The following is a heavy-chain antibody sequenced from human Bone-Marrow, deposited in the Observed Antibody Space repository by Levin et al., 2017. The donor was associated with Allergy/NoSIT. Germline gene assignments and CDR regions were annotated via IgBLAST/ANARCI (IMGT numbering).Heavy chain of an antibody. J-gene: IGHJ3*01. CDR1: GDTFNTYA. V-gene: IGHV1-69*06. CDR2: IIPILGPA. Sequence: GASVKVSCKASGDTFNTYAITWVRQAPGQGLEWVGGIIPILGPANFPQKFQGRVTLTADNSTNTAYMELSSLRSEDTAVYYCARWPTYYSDSSGPFRGSFDVWGQGTVLTVSS. CDR3: ARWPTYYSDSSGPFRGSFDV. D-gene: IGHD3-22*01.